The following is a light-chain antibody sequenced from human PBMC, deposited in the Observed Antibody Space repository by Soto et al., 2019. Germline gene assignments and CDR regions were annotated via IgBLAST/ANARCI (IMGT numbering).Light chain of an antibody. CDR2: SHN. V-gene: IGLV1-44*01. CDR3: ASWDDSLNGYV. J-gene: IGLJ1*01. Sequence: QSVLTQPPSASGAPGQRVTISCSGSSSNIGSNSVNWYQQLPGTAPKLLIYSHNQRPSGVPDRFSASKSGTSASLAISGLQSEDEADYYCASWDDSLNGYVFGFGTKVTVL. CDR1: SSNIGSNS.